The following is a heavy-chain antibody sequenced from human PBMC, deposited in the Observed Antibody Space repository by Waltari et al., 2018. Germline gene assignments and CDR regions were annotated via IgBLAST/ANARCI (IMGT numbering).Heavy chain of an antibody. CDR2: IYYSGIT. CDR1: GGSISSSSYY. J-gene: IGHJ3*02. Sequence: QLQLQESGPGLVKPSETLSLTCTVSGGSISSSSYYWGWIRQPPGKGLEWIGSIYYSGITYYNPSLKSRVTISVDTSKNQFARKLSSVTAADTDVYYWARQDSRGIAAADAFDIWGQGTMVTVSS. V-gene: IGHV4-39*01. D-gene: IGHD6-13*01. CDR3: ARQDSRGIAAADAFDI.